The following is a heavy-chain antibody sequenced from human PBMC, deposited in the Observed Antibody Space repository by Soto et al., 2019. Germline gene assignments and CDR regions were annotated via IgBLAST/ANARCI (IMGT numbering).Heavy chain of an antibody. V-gene: IGHV1-24*01. J-gene: IGHJ4*02. CDR2: FDPEDGET. Sequence: ASVKVSCAVCGYRLTELSMHWVRQAPGKGLEWMGGFDPEDGETIYAQKFQGRVTMTEDTSTDTAYMELSSLRSEDTAVYYCATPYYYGSGSYSLPFDYWGQGTLVTVSS. D-gene: IGHD3-10*01. CDR1: GYRLTELS. CDR3: ATPYYYGSGSYSLPFDY.